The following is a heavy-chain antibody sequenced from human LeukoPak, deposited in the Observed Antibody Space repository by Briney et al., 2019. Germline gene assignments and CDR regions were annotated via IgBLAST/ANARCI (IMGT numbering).Heavy chain of an antibody. D-gene: IGHD1/OR15-1a*01. CDR1: GYIFTTYN. J-gene: IGHJ6*03. CDR2: VSPKSGYT. V-gene: IGHV1-8*01. CDR3: GRGCNWGTNNDDYFNMDV. Sequence: ASVKVSCTASGYIFTTYNIYWVRQATGQGLEWMGWVSPKSGYTGYAQKFNGRVTMTRSTSIRTAYMELSSLRSEDKAVYYCGRGCNWGTNNDDYFNMDVWGTGTTVIVS.